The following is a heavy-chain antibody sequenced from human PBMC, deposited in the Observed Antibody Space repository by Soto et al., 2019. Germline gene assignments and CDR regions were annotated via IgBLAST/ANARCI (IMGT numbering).Heavy chain of an antibody. Sequence: PSENLSLTCAVYCGSFSDYSWNWNWIRQPPGKGLEWIGEINHSGSTSHNPSLKSRVTLSLDTSKNQFSLILTSVTAADTAVYYCARGDLNYDLWSRPIKGGRDVWGQGNKVT. J-gene: IGHJ6*02. CDR3: ARGDLNYDLWSRPIKGGRDV. V-gene: IGHV4-34*01. CDR1: CGSFSDYSWN. CDR2: INHSGST. D-gene: IGHD3-3*01.